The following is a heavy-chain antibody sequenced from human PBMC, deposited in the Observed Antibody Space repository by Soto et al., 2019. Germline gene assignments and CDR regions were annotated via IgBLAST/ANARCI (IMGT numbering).Heavy chain of an antibody. CDR1: GFTCSTNS. J-gene: IGHJ5*02. Sequence: EVQLLESGGGLVQPGGSLRLSCAASGFTCSTNSMTWVRQAPGKGLEWVCGISGGGDSTHYADSVKGRFTISRDNSKNMVYLQMNSLTADDTAVYFCSKWDGYGDQWGQGTLVTVSS. CDR3: SKWDGYGDQ. V-gene: IGHV3-23*01. D-gene: IGHD5-12*01. CDR2: ISGGGDST.